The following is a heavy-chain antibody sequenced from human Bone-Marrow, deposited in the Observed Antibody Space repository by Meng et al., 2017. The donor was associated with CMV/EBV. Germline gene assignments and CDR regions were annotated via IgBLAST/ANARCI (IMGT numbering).Heavy chain of an antibody. Sequence: GGSLRLSCAASGFTFSSYAMSWVRQAPGKGLEWVSVIYSGGSSTYYADSVKGRFTISRDNSKNTLYLQMNSLRAEDTAVYYCATMVVTGTWGQGTLVPVSS. V-gene: IGHV3-23*03. D-gene: IGHD4-23*01. CDR2: IYSGGSST. J-gene: IGHJ5*02. CDR1: GFTFSSYA. CDR3: ATMVVTGT.